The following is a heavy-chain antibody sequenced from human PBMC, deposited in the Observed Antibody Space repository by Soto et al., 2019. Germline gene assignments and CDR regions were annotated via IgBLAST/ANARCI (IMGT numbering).Heavy chain of an antibody. V-gene: IGHV3-11*01. CDR3: ARDCSGGSCYWFDP. CDR1: GFTFSDYY. Sequence: GGSLRLSCAASGFTFSDYYMSWIRQAPGKGLEWVSYISSSGSTIYYADSVKGRFTISRDNAKNSLYLQMNSLRAEDTAVYYCARDCSGGSCYWFDPWGQGTLVTVSS. J-gene: IGHJ5*02. CDR2: ISSSGSTI. D-gene: IGHD2-15*01.